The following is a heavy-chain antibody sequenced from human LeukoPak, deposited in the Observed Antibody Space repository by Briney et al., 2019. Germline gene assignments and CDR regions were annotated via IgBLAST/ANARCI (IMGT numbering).Heavy chain of an antibody. J-gene: IGHJ4*02. CDR3: ARDEGRGVWFGELLSKLSRFDY. CDR1: GYTFTSYG. V-gene: IGHV1-18*01. Sequence: GASVKVSCKASGYTFTSYGISWVRQAPGQGLEWMGWISAYNGNTNYAQKLQGRVTMTTDTSTSTAYMELRSLRSDDTAVYYCARDEGRGVWFGELLSKLSRFDYWGQGTLVTVSS. D-gene: IGHD3-10*01. CDR2: ISAYNGNT.